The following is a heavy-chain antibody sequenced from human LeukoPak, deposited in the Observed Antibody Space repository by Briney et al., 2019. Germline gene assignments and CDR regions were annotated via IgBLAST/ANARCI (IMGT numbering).Heavy chain of an antibody. J-gene: IGHJ4*02. Sequence: GGSLRLSCAASGFTFSDYAMNWVRQASGKGLEWVSSISSQSNYIYYADSVKGRFTIFRDNARNSLYLQMNSLRAEDTGIYYCARSRGYSNEGMEIDYWGQGTLVTVSS. CDR1: GFTFSDYA. CDR2: ISSQSNYI. V-gene: IGHV3-21*01. CDR3: ARSRGYSNEGMEIDY. D-gene: IGHD5-18*01.